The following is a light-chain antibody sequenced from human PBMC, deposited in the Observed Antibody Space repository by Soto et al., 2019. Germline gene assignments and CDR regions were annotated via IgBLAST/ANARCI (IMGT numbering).Light chain of an antibody. CDR3: QQRYNWPPLT. J-gene: IGKJ4*01. CDR1: QSVNSGF. V-gene: IGKV3D-20*02. Sequence: EIVLTQSPGTLSLSPGKRATVSCRASQSVNSGFLAWYQQRPGQAPRLLIFNASNRATGIPARFSGSGSGTDFTLTISSLGPEDFAVYYCQQRYNWPPLTFGGGTTVEIK. CDR2: NAS.